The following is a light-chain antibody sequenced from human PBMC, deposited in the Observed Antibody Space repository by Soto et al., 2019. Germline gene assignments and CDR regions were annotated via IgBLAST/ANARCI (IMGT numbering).Light chain of an antibody. CDR3: QQYGSSFAT. CDR2: GAS. Sequence: EIVLTQSPGTLSLSPGEGATLSCRASQSVSSNLAWYRQTPGQAPRLLIYGASTRATDTPARFSGSGSGTDFTLTISRVQPADFAVYYCQQYGSSFATFGQGTQVE. CDR1: QSVSSN. J-gene: IGKJ1*01. V-gene: IGKV3-20*01.